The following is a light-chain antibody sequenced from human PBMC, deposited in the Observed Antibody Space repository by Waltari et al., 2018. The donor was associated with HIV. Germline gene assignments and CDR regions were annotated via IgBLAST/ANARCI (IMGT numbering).Light chain of an antibody. CDR3: HQYGSSPRT. V-gene: IGKV3-20*01. J-gene: IGKJ1*01. CDR2: GAS. Sequence: EIELTQSPGTLSLSPGERATLACRASKSLNSTYLAWYQQQPGQTPRLLIYGASSRAIGIPDRFSGSGSGTDFTLTISRLEPGDFAVYYCHQYGSSPRTFGQGTKGDIK. CDR1: KSLNSTY.